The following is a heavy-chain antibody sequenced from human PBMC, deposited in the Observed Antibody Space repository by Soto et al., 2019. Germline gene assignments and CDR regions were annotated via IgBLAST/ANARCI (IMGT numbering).Heavy chain of an antibody. CDR2: VSGGVETT. J-gene: IGHJ2*01. CDR1: GVTLVGYA. Sequence: GGSLRHSCDCAGVTLVGYARNWTRQAPVHSHEWFSSVSGGVETTFYADSVKGRFTISRDNSKNTVTLQINSLGVDDTAVYYCARKVPGSTSLPIYWYFDLWGRGTLVTVSS. D-gene: IGHD3-10*01. V-gene: IGHV3-23*01. CDR3: ARKVPGSTSLPIYWYFDL.